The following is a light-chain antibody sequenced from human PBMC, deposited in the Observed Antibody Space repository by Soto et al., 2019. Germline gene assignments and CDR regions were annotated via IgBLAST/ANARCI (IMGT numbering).Light chain of an antibody. CDR3: SSYTLRNTLVL. CDR1: SRDVGGYNF. CDR2: EVS. J-gene: IGLJ3*02. Sequence: QSALTQPASVSASPGQSITISCAGTSRDVGGYNFVSWYQQHPGKAPRLIIYEVSSRPSGVSYRFSGSKSGNTASLTISGLQAEDEADYYCSSYTLRNTLVLFGGGTQLTVL. V-gene: IGLV2-14*01.